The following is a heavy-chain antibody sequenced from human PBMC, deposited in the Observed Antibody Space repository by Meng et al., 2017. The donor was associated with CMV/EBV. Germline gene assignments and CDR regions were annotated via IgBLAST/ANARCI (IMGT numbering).Heavy chain of an antibody. V-gene: IGHV1-2*02. CDR1: GYTFTSYA. J-gene: IGHJ4*02. D-gene: IGHD2-15*01. Sequence: ASVKVSCKASGYTFTSYAMHWVRQAPGQGLEWMGWINPNSGGTNYAQKFQGRVTMTRDTSISTAYMELSRLRSDDTAVYYCARVLRYCSGGSCYSGGYYFDYWGQGTLVTVSS. CDR2: INPNSGGT. CDR3: ARVLRYCSGGSCYSGGYYFDY.